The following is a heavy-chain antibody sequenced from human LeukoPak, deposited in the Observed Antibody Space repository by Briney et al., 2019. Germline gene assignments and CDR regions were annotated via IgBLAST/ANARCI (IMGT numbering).Heavy chain of an antibody. CDR3: ARDCSSSCSPYYGMDI. V-gene: IGHV3-53*01. CDR2: IHSGGTT. Sequence: GGSLRLSCAASGFAVSSNYMSWVRQAPGKGLEWVSIIHSGGTTNYVDSVKGRFTISRDNSRNTLYLQMNSLRAEDTAVYYCARDCSSSCSPYYGMDIWGQGTTVTVSS. D-gene: IGHD2-2*01. J-gene: IGHJ6*02. CDR1: GFAVSSNY.